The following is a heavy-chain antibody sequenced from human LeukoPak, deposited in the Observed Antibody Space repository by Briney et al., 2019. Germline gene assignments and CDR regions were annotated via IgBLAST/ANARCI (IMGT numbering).Heavy chain of an antibody. CDR3: ATVVVVVPAARWFDP. Sequence: ASVKGSCKVSGYTLTELSMHWVRQAPGKGLEWMGGFDPEDGETIYAQKFQGRDTMTEDTSTDTAYMELSSLRSEDTAVYYCATVVVVVPAARWFDPWGQGTLVTVSS. CDR1: GYTLTELS. D-gene: IGHD2-2*01. V-gene: IGHV1-24*01. CDR2: FDPEDGET. J-gene: IGHJ5*02.